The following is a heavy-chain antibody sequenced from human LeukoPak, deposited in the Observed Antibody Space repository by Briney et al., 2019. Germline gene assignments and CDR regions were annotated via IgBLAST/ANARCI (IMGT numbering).Heavy chain of an antibody. CDR3: ATRGAPGYYYGMDV. J-gene: IGHJ6*02. V-gene: IGHV3-66*01. Sequence: PGGSLRLSCAASGFTVSSNYMSWVRQAPGKGLEWASIISTSGTTSYADSVKGRFTISRDNSRNTLYLQMNSLRAEDTAVYYCATRGAPGYYYGMDVWGQGTTVTVSS. D-gene: IGHD1-26*01. CDR2: ISTSGTT. CDR1: GFTVSSNY.